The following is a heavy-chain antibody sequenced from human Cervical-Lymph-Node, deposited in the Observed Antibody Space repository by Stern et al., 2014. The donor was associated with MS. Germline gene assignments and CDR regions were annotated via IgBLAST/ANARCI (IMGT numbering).Heavy chain of an antibody. CDR1: GFTFSGYW. D-gene: IGHD3-16*01. Sequence: VQLVESGGGSVQPGASLTLSCAASGFTFSGYWMHWVRQAPGTGLEWVSRIDTGGTITSYADSVKGRFTISRDNAKNTLFLQMHSLRAEDTALYYCTRDIGGAAGYWGQGTLVTVSS. CDR2: IDTGGTIT. V-gene: IGHV3-74*01. CDR3: TRDIGGAAGY. J-gene: IGHJ4*02.